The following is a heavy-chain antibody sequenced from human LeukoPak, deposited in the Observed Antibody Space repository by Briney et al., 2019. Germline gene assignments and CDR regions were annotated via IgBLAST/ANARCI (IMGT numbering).Heavy chain of an antibody. D-gene: IGHD1-26*01. Sequence: PGGSLRLSCAASGFTFSSYSMNWVRQAPGKGLEWVSVIFSGGNTYYADSVKGRFSVSRDNSKNTVYLQMNSLRAEDTAVYYCARDLGKNWFDPWGQGTLVTVSS. CDR3: ARDLGKNWFDP. J-gene: IGHJ5*02. CDR2: IFSGGNT. V-gene: IGHV3-53*01. CDR1: GFTFSSYS.